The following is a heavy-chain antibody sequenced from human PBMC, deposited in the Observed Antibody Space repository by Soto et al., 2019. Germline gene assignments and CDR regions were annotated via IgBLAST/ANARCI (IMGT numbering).Heavy chain of an antibody. D-gene: IGHD2-2*01. CDR1: GGSFSGYY. V-gene: IGHV4-34*01. CDR3: ATRPDKGGVPAAVFDY. J-gene: IGHJ4*02. CDR2: INHSGST. Sequence: SETLSLTCAVYGGSFSGYYWSWIRQPPGKGLEWIGEINHSGSTNYNPSLKSRVTISVDTSKNQFSLKLGSVTAADTAVYYCATRPDKGGVPAAVFDYWGQGTLVTVSS.